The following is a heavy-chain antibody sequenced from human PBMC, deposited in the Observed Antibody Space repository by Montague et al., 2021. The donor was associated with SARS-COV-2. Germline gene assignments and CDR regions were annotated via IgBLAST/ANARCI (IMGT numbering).Heavy chain of an antibody. J-gene: IGHJ4*02. V-gene: IGHV4-34*01. CDR3: ARSHDYRGNDYFDS. Sequence: SETLSLTCAVYGGSLSGFYWTWIRQAPGKGLEWDGEITHGGSTSXSPALKSRLTISLDTSKNQFSLKLDSVTAADTATYYCARSHDYRGNDYFDSWGQGALVIVSS. CDR1: GGSLSGFY. D-gene: IGHD4-23*01. CDR2: ITHGGST.